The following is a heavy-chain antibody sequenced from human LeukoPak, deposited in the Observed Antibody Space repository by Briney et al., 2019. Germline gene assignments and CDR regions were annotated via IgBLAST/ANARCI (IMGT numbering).Heavy chain of an antibody. CDR1: GDSISSSNW. CDR2: IYHSGST. CDR3: AREAAGQWFDP. V-gene: IGHV4-4*02. J-gene: IGHJ5*02. D-gene: IGHD6-25*01. Sequence: SETLSLTCAVSGDSISSSNWWTWVRQPPGKGLEWIGEIYHSGSTNYNPSLKSRVTMPLDKSKNQFSLKLTSVTAADTAVYYCAREAAGQWFDPWGQGTLVTVSS.